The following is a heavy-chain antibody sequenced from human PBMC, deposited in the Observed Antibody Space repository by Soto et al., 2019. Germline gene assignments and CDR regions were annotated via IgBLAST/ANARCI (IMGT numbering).Heavy chain of an antibody. D-gene: IGHD5-12*01. CDR2: LHHGGST. CDR3: TKNSAYALDY. V-gene: IGHV4-4*02. J-gene: IGHJ4*02. Sequence: SDTLSVTCDFSRYSSNNNNVWSWVRQPPGGGLEWIGELHHGGSTNYNPSLESRVTFSVDISKNQFFLKLSSVAAADTAVYYCTKNSAYALDYWGQGTLVNVSS. CDR1: RYSSNNNNV.